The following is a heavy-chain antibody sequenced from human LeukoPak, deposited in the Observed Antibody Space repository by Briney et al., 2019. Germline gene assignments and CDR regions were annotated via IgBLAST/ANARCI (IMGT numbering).Heavy chain of an antibody. V-gene: IGHV3-7*01. D-gene: IGHD3-22*01. Sequence: GGSLRLSCAASGFTFSSYWMSWVRQAPGKGLEWVANIKQDGSEKYYVDSVKGRFTISRDNAKNSLYLQMNSLRAEDTAVYYCARVFFDSSEAFDICGQGTMVTVSS. CDR1: GFTFSSYW. J-gene: IGHJ3*02. CDR2: IKQDGSEK. CDR3: ARVFFDSSEAFDI.